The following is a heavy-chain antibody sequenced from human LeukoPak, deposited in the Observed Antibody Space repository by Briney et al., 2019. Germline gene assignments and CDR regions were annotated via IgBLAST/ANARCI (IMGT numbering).Heavy chain of an antibody. CDR1: GYTLTELS. CDR3: ATVAPSSGWYWFDP. J-gene: IGHJ5*02. CDR2: FDPEDGET. D-gene: IGHD6-19*01. Sequence: ASVKVSCKVSGYTLTELSMHWVRQAPRKGLEWMGGFDPEDGETIYAQKFQGRVTMTEDTSTDTAYMELSSLRSEDTAVYYCATVAPSSGWYWFDPWGQGTLVTVSS. V-gene: IGHV1-24*01.